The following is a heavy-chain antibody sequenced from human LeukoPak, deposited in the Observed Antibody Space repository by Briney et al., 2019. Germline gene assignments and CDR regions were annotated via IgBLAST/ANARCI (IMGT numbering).Heavy chain of an antibody. Sequence: GGSLRLSCAASVFTFSSSGMHWVRQAPGKGLEWVAFIRYDGSEKYYIDSVKGRFTISRDNSKNTLYLQMNSLRAEDTAVYYCASQKYQLHDAFDIWGQGTMVTVSS. D-gene: IGHD2-2*01. CDR2: IRYDGSEK. V-gene: IGHV3-30*02. J-gene: IGHJ3*02. CDR1: VFTFSSSG. CDR3: ASQKYQLHDAFDI.